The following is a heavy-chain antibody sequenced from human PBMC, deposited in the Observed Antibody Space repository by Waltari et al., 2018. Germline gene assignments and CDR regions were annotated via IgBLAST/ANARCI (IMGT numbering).Heavy chain of an antibody. CDR3: ARDRLGGYDSASYYFDY. CDR2: FVPIFGTA. D-gene: IGHD5-12*01. J-gene: IGHJ4*02. CDR1: GGTFSSYA. V-gene: IGHV1-69*13. Sequence: QVQLVQSGAEVKKPGSSVKVSCKASGGTFSSYAISWVRQAPGQGLEWMGGFVPIFGTANYAKKFQGRVTITADESTSTAYMELSSLRSEDTAGYYCARDRLGGYDSASYYFDYWGQGTLVTVSS.